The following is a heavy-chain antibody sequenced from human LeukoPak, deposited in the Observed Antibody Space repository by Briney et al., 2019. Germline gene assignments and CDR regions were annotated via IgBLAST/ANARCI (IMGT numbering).Heavy chain of an antibody. CDR2: ISGSGGST. D-gene: IGHD6-19*01. V-gene: IGHV3-23*01. Sequence: GGSLRLSCAASGFTFSNYAMSWVRQAPGKGLEWVSTISGSGGSTYYADSVKGRFTISRDNSKNTLYLQMNSLRAEDTAVYYCAKRAYSSGWYGRYFDLWGRGTLVTVSS. CDR3: AKRAYSSGWYGRYFDL. J-gene: IGHJ2*01. CDR1: GFTFSNYA.